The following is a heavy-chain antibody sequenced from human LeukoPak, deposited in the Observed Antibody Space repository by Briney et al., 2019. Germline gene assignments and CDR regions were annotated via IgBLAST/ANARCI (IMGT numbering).Heavy chain of an antibody. CDR2: INPRAGTT. CDR1: GYSFTTYY. CDR3: ARSGGWHDAFGI. J-gene: IGHJ3*02. D-gene: IGHD3-10*01. V-gene: IGHV1-46*01. Sequence: VSVKVSCKASGYSFTTYYMHWVRQAPGQGLEWMGVINPRAGTTSYAQKFQGRVTMTRDTSTSTVYMELSSPRSEDTAVYYCARSGGWHDAFGIWGQGTMVTVSS.